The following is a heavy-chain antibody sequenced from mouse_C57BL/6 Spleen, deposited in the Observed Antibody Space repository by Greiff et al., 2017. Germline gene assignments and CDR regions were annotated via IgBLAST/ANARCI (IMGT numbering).Heavy chain of an antibody. V-gene: IGHV1-64*01. CDR3: TRNWDFDY. CDR2: IHPHSGST. D-gene: IGHD4-1*01. Sequence: QVQLQQPGAELVKPGASVKLSCKASGYTFTSYWLPWVKQRPGQGLEWIGLIHPHSGSTNYNEQFKSKATMTVDKSSSTAYMQLSSLTSEDSAVYYCTRNWDFDYWGQGTTLTVSS. J-gene: IGHJ2*01. CDR1: GYTFTSYW.